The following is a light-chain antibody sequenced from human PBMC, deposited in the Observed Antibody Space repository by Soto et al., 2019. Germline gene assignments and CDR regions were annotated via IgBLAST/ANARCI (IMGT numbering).Light chain of an antibody. CDR3: EHYDNSPL. CDR2: GAS. V-gene: IGKV3-20*01. CDR1: QSVNSNY. Sequence: EIVLTQSSGTLSLSPGERATLSCRASQSVNSNYLVWYQQKPGQAPRLLIYGASTRAAGITDRFSGSGSGTEFTLTISRLEPEDFAVYYCEHYDNSPLVGPGIKVAIK. J-gene: IGKJ3*01.